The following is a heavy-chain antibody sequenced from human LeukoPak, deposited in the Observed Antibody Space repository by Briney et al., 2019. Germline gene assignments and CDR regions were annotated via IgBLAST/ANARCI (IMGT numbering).Heavy chain of an antibody. CDR3: ARDRLNRACCGNDCYSAAFDY. Sequence: PGGSLRLSCAASGFTFSSYGMHWVRQAPGKGLEWVAVIWYDGSNKYYADSVKGRFTISRDNSKNTLYLQMNSLRAEDTAVYYCARDRLNRACCGNDCYSAAFDYWGQGTLVTVSS. J-gene: IGHJ4*02. D-gene: IGHD2-21*02. CDR2: IWYDGSNK. CDR1: GFTFSSYG. V-gene: IGHV3-33*01.